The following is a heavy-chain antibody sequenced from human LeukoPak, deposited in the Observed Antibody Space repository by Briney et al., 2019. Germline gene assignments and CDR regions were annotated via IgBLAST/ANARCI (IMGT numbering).Heavy chain of an antibody. V-gene: IGHV1-69*01. CDR2: IIPICGTA. CDR1: GGTFSSYA. J-gene: IGHJ6*03. Sequence: SVKVSCKASGGTFSSYAISWVRQAPGQGLEWMGGIIPICGTANYAQKFQGRVTITADESTSTAYMELSSLRSEDRAVYYCARVVPAAIRDYYYYMDVWGKGTTVTVSS. CDR3: ARVVPAAIRDYYYYMDV. D-gene: IGHD2-2*02.